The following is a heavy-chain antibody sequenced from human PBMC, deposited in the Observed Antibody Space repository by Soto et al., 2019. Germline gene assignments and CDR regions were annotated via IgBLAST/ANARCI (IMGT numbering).Heavy chain of an antibody. CDR2: INHSGST. D-gene: IGHD2-2*01. CDR3: ARDTLGYCISTSCPTGIYYYYYGMDV. V-gene: IGHV4-34*01. CDR1: GGSFSGYY. J-gene: IGHJ6*02. Sequence: PSETLSLTCAVYGGSFSGYYWSWIRQPPGKGLEWIGEINHSGSTNYNPSLKSRVTISVDTSKNQFSLKLSSVTAADTAVYYCARDTLGYCISTSCPTGIYYYYYGMDVWGQGTTVT.